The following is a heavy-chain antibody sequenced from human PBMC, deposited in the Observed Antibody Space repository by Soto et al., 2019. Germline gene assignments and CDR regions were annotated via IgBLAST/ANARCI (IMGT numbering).Heavy chain of an antibody. D-gene: IGHD5-18*01. V-gene: IGHV3-7*03. Sequence: EVQLVESGGGLVQPGGSLRLSCAASGFTFSSYWMSWVRQAPGKGLEWVANIKQDGSEKYYVDSVKGRFTISRDNAKNSLYLQMNSLRAEDTAVYYCARVERTWIQLWVDYWGQGTLVTVSS. J-gene: IGHJ4*02. CDR2: IKQDGSEK. CDR3: ARVERTWIQLWVDY. CDR1: GFTFSSYW.